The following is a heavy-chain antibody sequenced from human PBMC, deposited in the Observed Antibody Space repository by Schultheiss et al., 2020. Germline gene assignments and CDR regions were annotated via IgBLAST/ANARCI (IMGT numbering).Heavy chain of an antibody. J-gene: IGHJ4*02. Sequence: SETLSLTCAVYGGSFSGYYWSWIRQHPGKGLEWIGYIYYSGSTYYNPSLKSRVTISVDTSKNQFSLKLSSVTAADTAVYYCARDPLGGRFLETDWGQGTLVTVSS. V-gene: IGHV4-31*11. CDR3: ARDPLGGRFLETD. D-gene: IGHD3-3*01. CDR1: GGSFSGYY. CDR2: IYYSGST.